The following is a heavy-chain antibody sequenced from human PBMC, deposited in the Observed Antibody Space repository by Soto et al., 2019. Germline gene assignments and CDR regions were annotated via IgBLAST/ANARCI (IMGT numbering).Heavy chain of an antibody. CDR2: IIPILATA. D-gene: IGHD3-22*01. CDR3: ARRGDSLSVTRHAFEL. V-gene: IGHV1-69*01. CDR1: GGPFRNVD. Sequence: QVELVQSGAEVKKPGSSVKVSCKASGGPFRNVDINWVRQAPGQGPEWVGGIIPILATATYAQKLQDRVTITADEETRTAYMELSRLRPEDTAIYYWARRGDSLSVTRHAFELWGQGTLVTVS. J-gene: IGHJ4*03.